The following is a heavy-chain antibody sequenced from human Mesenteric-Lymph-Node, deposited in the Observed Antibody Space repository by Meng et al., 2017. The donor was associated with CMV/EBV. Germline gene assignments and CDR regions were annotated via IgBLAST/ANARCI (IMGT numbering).Heavy chain of an antibody. J-gene: IGHJ4*02. CDR1: GGSFSGYY. CDR2: INHSGST. CDR3: ARASGGKGDRQLDF. Sequence: GSLRLSCAVYGGSFSGYYWSWIRQPPGKGLEWIGEINHSGSTNYNPSLKSRVTISVDTSKNQFSLKLSSVTAADTAVYYCARASGGKGDRQLDFWGQGTLVTVSS. V-gene: IGHV4-34*01. D-gene: IGHD2-15*01.